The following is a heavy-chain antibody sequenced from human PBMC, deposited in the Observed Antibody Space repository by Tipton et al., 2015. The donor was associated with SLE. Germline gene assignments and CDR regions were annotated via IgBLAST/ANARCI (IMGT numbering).Heavy chain of an antibody. CDR2: IYHSGST. Sequence: TLSLTCTVSGYSISSGYYWGWIRQPPGKGLEWIGSIYHSGSTYYNPSLKSRVTISVDTSKNQFSLKLSSVTAADTAVYYCARGFVGGEHWGQGTLVTVSS. CDR1: GYSISSGYY. D-gene: IGHD2-21*01. J-gene: IGHJ4*02. CDR3: ARGFVGGEH. V-gene: IGHV4-38-2*02.